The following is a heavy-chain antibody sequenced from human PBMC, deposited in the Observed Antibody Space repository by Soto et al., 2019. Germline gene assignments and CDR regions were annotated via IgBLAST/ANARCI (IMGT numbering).Heavy chain of an antibody. V-gene: IGHV3-23*01. CDR2: ISGSGGST. Sequence: GGSLRLSCAASGFTFSSYAMSWVRQAPGKGLEWVSAISGSGGSTYYADSVKGRFTISRDNSKNTLYLQMNSLRAEDTAVYYCAKIICYDILTGYCPFDYWGQGTLVTVSS. D-gene: IGHD3-9*01. CDR3: AKIICYDILTGYCPFDY. CDR1: GFTFSSYA. J-gene: IGHJ4*02.